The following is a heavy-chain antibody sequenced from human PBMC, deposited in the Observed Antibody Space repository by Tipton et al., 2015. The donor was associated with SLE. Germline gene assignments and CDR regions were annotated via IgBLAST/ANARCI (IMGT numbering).Heavy chain of an antibody. Sequence: TLSLTCAVSGGSIRSSNWWSWVRQPPGKGLEWIGEIHHSGSTNSNPSLKSRVTISVDKSKNQFSLKLSSVTVADTAVYYCARTEQGTGSYYRLVFEIWGQGTLVTVSS. CDR3: ARTEQGTGSYYRLVFEI. V-gene: IGHV4-4*02. D-gene: IGHD3-10*01. J-gene: IGHJ4*02. CDR1: GGSIRSSNW. CDR2: IHHSGST.